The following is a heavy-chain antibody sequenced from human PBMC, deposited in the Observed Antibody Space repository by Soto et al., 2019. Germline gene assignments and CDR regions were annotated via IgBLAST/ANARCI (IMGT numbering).Heavy chain of an antibody. CDR1: GGSFNDYW. J-gene: IGHJ4*02. CDR2: IFQSVTT. D-gene: IGHD3-3*01. Sequence: HVQVQQWGAGLLKPSETLSLTCAVYGGSFNDYWWSWIRQSPGGGLEWIGEIFQSVTTNYNPSLKSRVTMSIDTSKSQVSLKLTSVTAADTAIYYCARGRSYTWTFGGQGSLVAVSS. CDR3: ARGRSYTWTF. V-gene: IGHV4-34*02.